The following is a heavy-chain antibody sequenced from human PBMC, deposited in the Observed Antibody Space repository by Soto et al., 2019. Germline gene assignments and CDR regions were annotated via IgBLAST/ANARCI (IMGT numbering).Heavy chain of an antibody. CDR2: ISGSGGST. Sequence: EVQLLESGGGLVQPGGSLRLSCAASGFTFSSYAMTWVRQAPGKGLAWVSAISGSGGSTYYADSVKGQFTISRDNSKNTLYLQMNSLRAEDTAVYYCAKGLYSGSYFDYWGQGTLVTVSS. V-gene: IGHV3-23*01. CDR3: AKGLYSGSYFDY. D-gene: IGHD1-26*01. CDR1: GFTFSSYA. J-gene: IGHJ4*02.